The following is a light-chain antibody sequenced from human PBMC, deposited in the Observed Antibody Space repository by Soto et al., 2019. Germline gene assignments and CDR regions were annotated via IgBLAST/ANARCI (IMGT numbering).Light chain of an antibody. CDR3: QQYNRAT. J-gene: IGKJ1*01. V-gene: IGKV1-5*01. CDR1: QSISSW. CDR2: DAS. Sequence: DIQMTQSPSTLSASVGDRVTITCRASQSISSWLAWYQQKPGKAPKLLIYDASSLESGVPSRFSGSGSGTEFTLTISSLQPDDFATYYCQQYNRATFGQGT.